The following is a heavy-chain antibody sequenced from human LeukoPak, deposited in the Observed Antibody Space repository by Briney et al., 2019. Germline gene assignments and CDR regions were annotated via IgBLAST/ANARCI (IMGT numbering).Heavy chain of an antibody. D-gene: IGHD3-16*01. CDR2: ISGSGGST. CDR1: GFTFSSYA. CDR3: AKYDYVWGSLN. J-gene: IGHJ4*02. V-gene: IGHV3-23*01. Sequence: GPLRLSCAASGFTFSSYAMSWVRQAPGKGLEWVSAISGSGGSTYYADSVKGRFTISRDNSKNTLYLQMNSLRAEDTAVYYCAKYDYVWGSLNWGQGTLVTVSS.